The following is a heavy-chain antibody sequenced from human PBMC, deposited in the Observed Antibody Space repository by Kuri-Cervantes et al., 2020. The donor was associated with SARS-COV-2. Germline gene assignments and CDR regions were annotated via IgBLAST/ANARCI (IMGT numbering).Heavy chain of an antibody. CDR3: ASDLHYYGSGGYFHY. D-gene: IGHD3-10*01. Sequence: SETLSLTCTVSGGSISSYYWSWIRQPPGKGLERIGYMYYSWSTNYNPSLKSRVTISVDTSKNQFPLTLSFVTAADTAVYYCASDLHYYGSGGYFHYWGQGTLVTVSS. V-gene: IGHV4-59*08. CDR1: GGSISSYY. CDR2: MYYSWST. J-gene: IGHJ4*01.